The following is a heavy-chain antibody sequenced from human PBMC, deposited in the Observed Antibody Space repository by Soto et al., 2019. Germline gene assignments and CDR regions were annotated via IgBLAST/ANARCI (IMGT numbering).Heavy chain of an antibody. CDR1: GYTFTGYY. V-gene: IGHV1-2*02. CDR2: INPNSGGT. D-gene: IGHD4-17*01. CDR3: ASYGDYYYYYGMDV. Sequence: GESLKISCKASGYTFTGYYMHWVRQAPGQGLEWMGWINPNSGGTNYAQKFQGRVTMTRDTSISTAYMELSRLRSDDTAVYYCASYGDYYYYYGMDVWGQGTTVTVSS. J-gene: IGHJ6*02.